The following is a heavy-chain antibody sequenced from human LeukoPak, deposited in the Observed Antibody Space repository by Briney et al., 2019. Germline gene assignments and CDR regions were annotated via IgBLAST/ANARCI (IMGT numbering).Heavy chain of an antibody. J-gene: IGHJ2*01. CDR3: ARPAGAVAGRKVNWYFDL. D-gene: IGHD6-19*01. CDR2: IYYSGST. Sequence: SETLSLTCTVSGGSISSYYWSWIRQPPGKGLEWIGYIYYSGSTNYNPSLKSRVTISVDTSKNQFSLKLSSVTAADTAVYYCARPAGAVAGRKVNWYFDLRGRGTLVTVSS. CDR1: GGSISSYY. V-gene: IGHV4-59*01.